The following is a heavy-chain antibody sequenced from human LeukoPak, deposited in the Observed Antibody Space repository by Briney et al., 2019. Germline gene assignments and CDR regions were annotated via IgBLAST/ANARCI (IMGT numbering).Heavy chain of an antibody. J-gene: IGHJ5*02. D-gene: IGHD3-9*01. CDR3: ARAEDQGRYFDWLPDFAP. V-gene: IGHV1-69*13. Sequence: SVKVSCKASGGTVSSYVISWVRQAPGQGLEWMGGVLPIFGTAIYAQKWQGRVTITADESTSTAYMELKSLRSEDTAIYYCARAEDQGRYFDWLPDFAPWGQGTLVIVSS. CDR2: VLPIFGTA. CDR1: GGTVSSYV.